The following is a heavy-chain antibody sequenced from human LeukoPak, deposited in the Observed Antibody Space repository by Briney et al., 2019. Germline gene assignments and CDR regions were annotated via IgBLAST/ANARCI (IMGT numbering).Heavy chain of an antibody. J-gene: IGHJ4*02. Sequence: GGSLRLSCAASGFSFSNYAMSWVRQAPGQGVEWISAIDNSGGYTYYLDSVKGRFTISRAKSRNTLYLHLSSLRAEDTAVYYCSGHHCGSGNYYKFWGQGTLVTVSS. V-gene: IGHV3-23*01. D-gene: IGHD3-10*01. CDR1: GFSFSNYA. CDR3: SGHHCGSGNYYKF. CDR2: IDNSGGYT.